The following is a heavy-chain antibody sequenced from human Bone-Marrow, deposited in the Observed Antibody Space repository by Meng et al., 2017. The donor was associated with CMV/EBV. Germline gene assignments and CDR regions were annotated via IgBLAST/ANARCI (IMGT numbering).Heavy chain of an antibody. CDR1: GFTFSDYY. D-gene: IGHD3-10*01. V-gene: IGHV3-72*01. CDR3: ARSHYGSESRFDY. CDR2: TRNKANSYTS. J-gene: IGHJ4*02. Sequence: GESLKISCAVSGFTFSDYYMDWVRQAPGRGLEWVGRTRNKANSYTSEYAASVKGRFTISRGESENSLYLQMNSLRSEDTAVYYCARSHYGSESRFDYWGRGPLVTVSS.